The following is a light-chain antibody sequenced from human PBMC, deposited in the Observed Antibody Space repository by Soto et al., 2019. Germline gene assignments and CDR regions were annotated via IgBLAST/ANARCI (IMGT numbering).Light chain of an antibody. CDR3: QQYGTSPWT. CDR1: ESVSSNY. V-gene: IGKV3-20*01. J-gene: IGKJ1*01. Sequence: EIVLTQSPGTLSVSPGERATLSCRASESVSSNYLGWYQQKPGQAPRLLIYGASSRATGIPARFSGSGSGTDFTLTIRRLEPEDFAVDYCQQYGTSPWTFGQGTKVDIK. CDR2: GAS.